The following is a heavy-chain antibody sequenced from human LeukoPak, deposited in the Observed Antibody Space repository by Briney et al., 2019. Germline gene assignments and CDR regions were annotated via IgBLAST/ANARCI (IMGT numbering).Heavy chain of an antibody. CDR1: GFTFSSYW. V-gene: IGHV3-74*01. J-gene: IGHJ6*02. CDR3: AFTKTTYYYYGMDV. D-gene: IGHD2-8*01. CDR2: INTDDSST. Sequence: GGSLRLSCAASGFTFSSYWMHWVRQAPGKWLVWVSRINTDDSSTSYADSVRGRFTISRDNAKNTLYLQMNSLRAEDSAVYYCAFTKTTYYYYGMDVWGQGTTVTVSS.